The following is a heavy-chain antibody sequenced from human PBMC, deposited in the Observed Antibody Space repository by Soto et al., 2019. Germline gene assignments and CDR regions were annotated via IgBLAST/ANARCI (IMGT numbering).Heavy chain of an antibody. CDR3: AKDRTVAARNFDY. CDR2: ISGSGSGT. CDR1: GFNFNSYT. Sequence: GGSLRLSCAASGFNFNSYTINWVRQAPGKGLEWVSGISGSGSGTYYADSVKDRFTISRDDSKNTLYLQMNSLRAEDSAVYYCAKDRTVAARNFDYWGQGTQVTVSS. V-gene: IGHV3-23*01. J-gene: IGHJ4*02. D-gene: IGHD6-6*01.